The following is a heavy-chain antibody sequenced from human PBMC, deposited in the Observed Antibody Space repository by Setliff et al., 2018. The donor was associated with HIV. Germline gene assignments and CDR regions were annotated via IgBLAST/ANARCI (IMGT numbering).Heavy chain of an antibody. V-gene: IGHV4-59*11. D-gene: IGHD1-26*01. CDR1: GGSISGHY. CDR2: IYSSGST. Sequence: PSETLSLTCTVSGGSISGHYWSWIRQPPGRGLEWIGYIYSSGSTNFNPPLQSRVTISVDTSKNQFSLKVSSVTAEDTAVYYCARDRPRGGGSLDAFDIWGQGTMVTVSS. CDR3: ARDRPRGGGSLDAFDI. J-gene: IGHJ3*02.